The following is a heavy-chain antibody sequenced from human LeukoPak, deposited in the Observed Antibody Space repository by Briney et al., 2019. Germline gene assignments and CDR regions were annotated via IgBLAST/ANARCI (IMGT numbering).Heavy chain of an antibody. Sequence: SETLSLTCTVSGGSISSGLYSWSWIRQPPGKGLEWIGYIYQSGSTYYKTSLKSRVIISVEGSKNQFSPQLNSVTAADTAVYYLARGPGYCGDGTCHSNHWFDPWGQGTLVTVSS. CDR3: ARGPGYCGDGTCHSNHWFDP. CDR1: GGSISSGLYS. V-gene: IGHV4-30-2*01. D-gene: IGHD2-15*01. CDR2: IYQSGST. J-gene: IGHJ5*02.